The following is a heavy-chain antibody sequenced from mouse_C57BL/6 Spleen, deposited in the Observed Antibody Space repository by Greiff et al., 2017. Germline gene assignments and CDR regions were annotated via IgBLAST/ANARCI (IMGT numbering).Heavy chain of an antibody. Sequence: QVQLQQPGAELVRPGTSVKLSCKAYGYTFTSYWMHWVKQRPGQGLEWIGVIDPSDSYTNYNQKFKGKATLTVDTSSSTAYMQLSSLTSEDSAVYYCARGAYYSNYNYFDYWGQGTTLTVSS. CDR3: ARGAYYSNYNYFDY. J-gene: IGHJ2*01. D-gene: IGHD2-5*01. CDR1: GYTFTSYW. CDR2: IDPSDSYT. V-gene: IGHV1-59*01.